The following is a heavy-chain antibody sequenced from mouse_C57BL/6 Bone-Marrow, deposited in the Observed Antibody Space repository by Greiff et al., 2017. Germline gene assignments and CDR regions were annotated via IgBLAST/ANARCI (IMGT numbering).Heavy chain of an antibody. CDR3: VRDGRSEGEKGMDY. CDR2: IRSKSSNYAS. Sequence: EVQRVESGGGLVQPKGSLKLSCAASGFTFNTYAMPWVRQAPGKGLEWVARIRSKSSNYASYYADSVKVRFTISRDDSQRMLYLQKNKLKTEDTEMYDWVRDGRSEGEKGMDYWGQGTTVTVSS. V-gene: IGHV10-3*01. D-gene: IGHD1-1*01. CDR1: GFTFNTYA. J-gene: IGHJ4*01.